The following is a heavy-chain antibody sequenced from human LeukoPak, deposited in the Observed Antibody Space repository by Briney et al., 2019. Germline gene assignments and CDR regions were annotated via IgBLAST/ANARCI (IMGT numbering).Heavy chain of an antibody. Sequence: SETLSLTCTVSDASFTSYYWSWIRQPPGKGLEWIGYGYYSGNTNYNPSLKSRVTISLDTSKNQFSLRLSSVTAADTAVYYCARHGSGGLFDYWGQGTLVTVSS. J-gene: IGHJ4*02. CDR1: DASFTSYY. CDR2: GYYSGNT. V-gene: IGHV4-59*08. D-gene: IGHD3-3*01. CDR3: ARHGSGGLFDY.